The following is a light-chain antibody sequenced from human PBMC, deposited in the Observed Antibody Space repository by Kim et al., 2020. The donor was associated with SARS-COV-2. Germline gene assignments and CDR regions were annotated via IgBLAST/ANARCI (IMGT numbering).Light chain of an antibody. J-gene: IGLJ2*01. CDR3: QAWDSFYVV. CDR2: QDS. CDR1: KLGDKY. Sequence: YELTQPPSVSVSPGQTASITCSGDKLGDKYACWYQQKPGQSPVLVIYQDSKRPSGIPERFSGSNSGNTATLTISGTQAMDEADYYCQAWDSFYVVFGGGTQLTVL. V-gene: IGLV3-1*01.